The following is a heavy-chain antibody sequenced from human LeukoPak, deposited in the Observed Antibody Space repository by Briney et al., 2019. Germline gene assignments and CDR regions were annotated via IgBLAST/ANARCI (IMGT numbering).Heavy chain of an antibody. D-gene: IGHD4-17*01. Sequence: PGGSLRLSCAASGFTFDDYAMHWVRQAPGKGLEWVSGISWNSGSIGYADSVKGRFTISRDNSKNTLYLQMNSLRAEDTAVYYCAKALGDYTHYYYYMDIWGKGTTVTVSS. CDR3: AKALGDYTHYYYYMDI. CDR1: GFTFDDYA. V-gene: IGHV3-9*01. CDR2: ISWNSGSI. J-gene: IGHJ6*03.